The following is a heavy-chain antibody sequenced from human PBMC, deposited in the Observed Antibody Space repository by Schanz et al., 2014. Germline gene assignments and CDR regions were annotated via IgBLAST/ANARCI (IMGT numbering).Heavy chain of an antibody. D-gene: IGHD6-19*01. CDR2: ISSSSSYI. CDR3: AIIGVMVAVAGTRADY. V-gene: IGHV3-21*01. Sequence: EVQLVESGGGLVKPGGSLRLSCAASGFTFSSYSMNWVRQAPGKGLEWVSSISSSSSYIYYADSVKGRFTISRDNSKTTLSLQMNSLRAEDTALYYCAIIGVMVAVAGTRADYWGQGTLVTVSS. CDR1: GFTFSSYS. J-gene: IGHJ4*02.